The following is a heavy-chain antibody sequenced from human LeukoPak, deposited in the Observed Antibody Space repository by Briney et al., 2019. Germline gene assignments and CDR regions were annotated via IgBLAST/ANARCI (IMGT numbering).Heavy chain of an antibody. CDR2: IKQDGSEK. J-gene: IGHJ4*02. V-gene: IGHV3-7*01. D-gene: IGHD6-13*01. CDR1: GFTVSSNY. CDR3: ARYSSWYSYFDY. Sequence: GGSLRLSCAASGFTVSSNYMSWVRQAPGKGLEWVANIKQDGSEKYYVDSVKGRFTISRDNAKNSLYLQMNSLRAEDTAVYYCARYSSWYSYFDYWGQGTLVTVSS.